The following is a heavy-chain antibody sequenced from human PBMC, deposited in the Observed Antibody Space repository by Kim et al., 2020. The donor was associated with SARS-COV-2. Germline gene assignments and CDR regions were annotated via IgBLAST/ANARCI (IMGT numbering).Heavy chain of an antibody. CDR2: IYNSGST. D-gene: IGHD3-22*01. J-gene: IGHJ4*02. CDR1: GGSISSSSYY. V-gene: IGHV4-39*01. Sequence: SETLSHTCIVSGGSISSSSYYWGWIRQPPGKGLEWIGSIYNSGSTYYNPSLESRVTISVDTSKNQFTLKLSSVTAADTAVYYCARRDRIVAGGGAIDYWGQGTLVTVS. CDR3: ARRDRIVAGGGAIDY.